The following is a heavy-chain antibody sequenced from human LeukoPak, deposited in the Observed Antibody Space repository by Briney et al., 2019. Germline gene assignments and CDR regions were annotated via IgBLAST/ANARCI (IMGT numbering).Heavy chain of an antibody. CDR3: ASGIVAVPAARDAFDI. CDR1: GYSFTSYW. CDR2: IYPGDSDT. J-gene: IGHJ3*02. V-gene: IGHV5-51*01. Sequence: GESLKISCKGSGYSFTSYWIGWVRQMPGKGLEWMGIIYPGDSDTRYSPSFQGQVTISADKSISTAYLQWSSLKASDTAMYYCASGIVAVPAARDAFDIWGQGTMVTVSS. D-gene: IGHD2-2*01.